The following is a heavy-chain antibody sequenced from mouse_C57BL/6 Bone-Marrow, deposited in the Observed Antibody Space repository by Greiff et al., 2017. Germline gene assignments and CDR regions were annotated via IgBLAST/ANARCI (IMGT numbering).Heavy chain of an antibody. J-gene: IGHJ4*01. V-gene: IGHV1-59*01. CDR2: IDPSGSYT. CDR3: ARRNYAKGY. Sequence: VQRVESGAELVRPGTSVKLCCKASGYTFTSYWMHWVKQRPGQGLEWIGVIDPSGSYTNYNQKFKGKAPLTVDKSSSTAYMQLSSLTSEDSAVYYCARRNYAKGYWGQGTSVTVSS. CDR1: GYTFTSYW.